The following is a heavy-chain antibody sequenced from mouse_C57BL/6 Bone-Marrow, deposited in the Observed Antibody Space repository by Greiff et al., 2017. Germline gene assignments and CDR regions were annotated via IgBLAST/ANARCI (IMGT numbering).Heavy chain of an antibody. CDR3: TTGGYFDV. J-gene: IGHJ1*03. CDR2: IDPENGDT. Sequence: EVQLQQSGAALVRPGASVKLSCTASGFNIKDDYMPWVKQRPEQGLEWIGWIDPENGDTEYASKFQGKATITADTSSNTAYLQLSSLTSEDTAVYYCTTGGYFDVWGTGTTVTVSS. V-gene: IGHV14-4*01. CDR1: GFNIKDDY.